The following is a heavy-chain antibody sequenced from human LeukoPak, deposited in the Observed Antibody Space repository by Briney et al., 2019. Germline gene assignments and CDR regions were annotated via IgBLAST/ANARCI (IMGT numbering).Heavy chain of an antibody. Sequence: PSETLSLTCAVSDDSFSSHYWTWIRQPPGKGLEWIGYISYIGSTNYNPSLKSRVTISIDTSKNQFSLKLSSVTAADTAVYYCARGRYCSADICSGGDAFDIWGQGTMVSVSS. CDR1: DDSFSSHY. CDR2: ISYIGST. V-gene: IGHV4-59*11. J-gene: IGHJ3*02. CDR3: ARGRYCSADICSGGDAFDI. D-gene: IGHD2-15*01.